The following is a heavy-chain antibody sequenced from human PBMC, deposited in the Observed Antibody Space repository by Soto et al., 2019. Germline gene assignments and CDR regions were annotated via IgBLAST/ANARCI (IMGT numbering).Heavy chain of an antibody. J-gene: IGHJ4*02. D-gene: IGHD2-21*01. CDR1: GETFSGFY. CDR2: INHGVTA. CDR3: ARGLKITIRAASLLTHRKLYFDS. Sequence: ATVSLTCAVYGETFSGFYWTCMRKAPGKGLEWLGEINHGVTAIYNPSFKSRVSISRDTSKNQFSLRVRSVTAADTAVYFCARGLKITIRAASLLTHRKLYFDSWGQGALVTVSS. V-gene: IGHV4-34*08.